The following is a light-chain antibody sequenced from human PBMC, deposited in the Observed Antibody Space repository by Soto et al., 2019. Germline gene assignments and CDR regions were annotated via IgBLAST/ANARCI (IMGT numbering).Light chain of an antibody. CDR1: SSSIGSNP. V-gene: IGLV1-44*01. CDR3: AAWDDSLNALV. J-gene: IGLJ2*01. CDR2: SNN. Sequence: QSVLTQPPSASGTPGQRVTISCSGSSSSIGSNPVNWYQQSPGTAPTLLIYSNNQRPSGVPDRFSGSKSGTSGSLAISGLQSEDEADYYCAAWDDSLNALVFGGGTKLTVI.